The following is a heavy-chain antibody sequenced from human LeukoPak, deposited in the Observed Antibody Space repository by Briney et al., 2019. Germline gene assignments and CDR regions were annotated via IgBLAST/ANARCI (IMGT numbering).Heavy chain of an antibody. D-gene: IGHD3-9*01. CDR3: ASGRDILTGYFFPIGGY. CDR1: GYTFTSYG. J-gene: IGHJ4*02. CDR2: ISAYNGNT. V-gene: IGHV1-18*01. Sequence: ASVKVSCKASGYTFTSYGISWVRQAPGQGLAGMGWISAYNGNTNYAQKLQGRVTMTTDTSTSTAYMELRSLRSDDTAVYYCASGRDILTGYFFPIGGYWGQGTLVTVSS.